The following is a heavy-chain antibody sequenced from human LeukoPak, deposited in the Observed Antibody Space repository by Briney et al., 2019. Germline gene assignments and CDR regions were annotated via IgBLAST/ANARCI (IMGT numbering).Heavy chain of an antibody. CDR1: GYTFTGYY. J-gene: IGHJ4*02. D-gene: IGHD1-20*01. Sequence: ASVKVSCKASGYTFTGYYMHWVRQAPGQGLEWTGWINPNSGGTNYAQKFQGRVTMTEDTSTDTAYMELSSLRSEDTAVYYCATTETNWNLDYWGQGTLVTVSS. CDR2: INPNSGGT. CDR3: ATTETNWNLDY. V-gene: IGHV1-2*02.